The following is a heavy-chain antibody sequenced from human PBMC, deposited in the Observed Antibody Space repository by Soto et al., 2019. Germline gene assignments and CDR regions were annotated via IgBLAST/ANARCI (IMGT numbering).Heavy chain of an antibody. CDR3: ARSSVHIAAAGRLDL. V-gene: IGHV3-30*14. CDR1: GFAFRSHA. Sequence: PGGSLRLSCTAPGFAFRSHAMQWVRQAPGKGLEWVAVISSDGATKYVADSLKGRFTISRDNFESTMSLQMNNLRPEDTALYYCARSSVHIAAAGRLDLWGPGTLVTVSS. J-gene: IGHJ5*02. CDR2: ISSDGATK. D-gene: IGHD6-13*01.